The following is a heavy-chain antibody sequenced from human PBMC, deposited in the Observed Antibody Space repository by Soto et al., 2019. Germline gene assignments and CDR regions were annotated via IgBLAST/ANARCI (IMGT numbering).Heavy chain of an antibody. CDR2: ITTSGSYI. D-gene: IGHD1-1*01. Sequence: EVQLVESGGGLVKPGGSLRLSCAAYGFTFSSYDMNWVRQAPGKGLEYVSSITTSGSYIYYGDSVRGRFTISRYNAKNSLFLQRDSLRAEYTAVYYCVRSGTGHMLGHNWFDPWGQGTLGTVSS. CDR3: VRSGTGHMLGHNWFDP. V-gene: IGHV3-21*01. CDR1: GFTFSSYD. J-gene: IGHJ5*02.